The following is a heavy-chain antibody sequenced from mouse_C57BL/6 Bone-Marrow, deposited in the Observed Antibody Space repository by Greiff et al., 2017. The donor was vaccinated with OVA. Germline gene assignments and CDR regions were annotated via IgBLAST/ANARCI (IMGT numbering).Heavy chain of an antibody. CDR1: GYTFTSSW. D-gene: IGHD4-1*01. V-gene: IGHV1-5*01. J-gene: IGHJ2*01. CDR2: IYPGNSDT. CDR3: TRSWDEGDFDY. Sequence: VHVKQSGPVLARPGASVKMSCKTSGYTFTSSWMHWVKQRPGQGLEWIGAIYPGNSDTSYNQKFKGKAKLTAVTSASTAYMELSSLTNEDSAVYYCTRSWDEGDFDYWGQGTTLTVSS.